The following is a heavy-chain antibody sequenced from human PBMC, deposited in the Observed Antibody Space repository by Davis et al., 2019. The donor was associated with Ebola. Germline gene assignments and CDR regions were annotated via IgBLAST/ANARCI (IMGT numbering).Heavy chain of an antibody. V-gene: IGHV3-23*01. D-gene: IGHD6-6*01. J-gene: IGHJ4*02. CDR3: VKRTSGSSGWDY. Sequence: GESLKISCSASGFTFSNYGMSWVRQAPGKGLEWVSGVIGIGSDTYYADSVKGRFTISRDNSKNTLYLQMNSLRVEDTATYYCVKRTSGSSGWDYWGQGTLVTVSS. CDR2: VIGIGSDT. CDR1: GFTFSNYG.